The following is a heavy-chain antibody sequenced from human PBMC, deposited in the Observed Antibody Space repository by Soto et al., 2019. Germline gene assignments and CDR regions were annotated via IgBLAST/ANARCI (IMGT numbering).Heavy chain of an antibody. CDR2: FDPEDVKT. D-gene: IGHD2-15*01. Sequence: ASVKVSCKVSGSSLIELSIHWVRQAPGKGLEWMGGFDPEDVKTIYAQKFQGRVTMTEDTSNNTAYMELSSLRSEDTAVYYCTRDFGGAYSTVDYWGQGTLVTVSS. CDR3: TRDFGGAYSTVDY. CDR1: GSSLIELS. V-gene: IGHV1-24*01. J-gene: IGHJ4*02.